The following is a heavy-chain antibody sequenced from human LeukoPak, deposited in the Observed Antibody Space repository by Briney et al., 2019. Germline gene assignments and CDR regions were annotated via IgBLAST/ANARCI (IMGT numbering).Heavy chain of an antibody. D-gene: IGHD6-13*01. Sequence: GGSLRLSCAASGFTFSSYDMHWVRQATGKGLEWVSAIGTAGDTYYPGSVKGRFTISREDAKNSLYLQMNSPRAEDTAVYYCARDLSAGYSSNWYDYWGQGTLVTVSS. CDR3: ARDLSAGYSSNWYDY. J-gene: IGHJ5*01. CDR1: GFTFSSYD. V-gene: IGHV3-13*01. CDR2: IGTAGDT.